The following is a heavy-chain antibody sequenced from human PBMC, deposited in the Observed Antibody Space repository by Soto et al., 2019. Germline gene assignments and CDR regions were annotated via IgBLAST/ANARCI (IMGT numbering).Heavy chain of an antibody. CDR2: IYYSGST. D-gene: IGHD6-13*01. Sequence: SETLSLTCTVSGGSISSYYWSWIRQPPGKGLEWIGYIYYSGSTNYNPSLKSRVTISVDTSKNQFSLKLGSVTAADTAVYYCARDGAATGSVYLDYWGQGTLVTVSS. CDR1: GGSISSYY. V-gene: IGHV4-59*01. J-gene: IGHJ4*02. CDR3: ARDGAATGSVYLDY.